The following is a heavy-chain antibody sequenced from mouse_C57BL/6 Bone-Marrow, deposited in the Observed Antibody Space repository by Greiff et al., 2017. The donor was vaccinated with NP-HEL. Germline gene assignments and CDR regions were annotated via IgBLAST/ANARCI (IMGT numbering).Heavy chain of an antibody. CDR3: ARRGGWYFDV. D-gene: IGHD1-1*02. CDR1: GYTFTSYG. J-gene: IGHJ1*03. CDR2: IYPRSGDT. V-gene: IGHV1-81*01. Sequence: QVQLQQSGAELARPGASVKLSCKASGYTFTSYGISWVKQRTGQGLEWIGEIYPRSGDTYYNEKFKGKATLTADKSSSTAYMELRSLTSEDSAVYFCARRGGWYFDVWGTGTTVTVSS.